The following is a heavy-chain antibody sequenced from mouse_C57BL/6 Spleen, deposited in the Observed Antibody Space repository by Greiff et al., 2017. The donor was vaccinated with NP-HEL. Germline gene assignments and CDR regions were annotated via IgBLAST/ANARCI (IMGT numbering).Heavy chain of an antibody. CDR1: GYTFTSYW. J-gene: IGHJ2*01. CDR2: IHPNSGST. V-gene: IGHV1-64*01. Sequence: QVQLQQPGAELVKPGASVKLSCKASGYTFTSYWMHWVKQRPGQGLEWIGMIHPNSGSTNYNEKFKSKATLTVDKSSSTAYMQLSSLTSEDSAVYYCARGIYYDYLGNFDYWGQGTTLTVSS. CDR3: ARGIYYDYLGNFDY. D-gene: IGHD2-4*01.